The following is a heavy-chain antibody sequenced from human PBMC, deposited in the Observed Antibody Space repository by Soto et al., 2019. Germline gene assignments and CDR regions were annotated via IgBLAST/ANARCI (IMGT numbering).Heavy chain of an antibody. V-gene: IGHV4-59*01. CDR2: VYYTGST. CDR1: GASISSSY. CDR3: ARGYYDSTGQSNTFDI. J-gene: IGHJ3*02. D-gene: IGHD3-22*01. Sequence: SETLSLTCTVSGASISSSYWSWIRQSPGKGLEWIGYVYYTGSTNYDPSLKSRVTISVDTSKNQFSLKLSSVTAADTAVYYCARGYYDSTGQSNTFDIWGQGTLVTVSS.